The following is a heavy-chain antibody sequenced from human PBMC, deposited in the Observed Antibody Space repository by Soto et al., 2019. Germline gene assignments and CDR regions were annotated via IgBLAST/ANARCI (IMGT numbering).Heavy chain of an antibody. CDR1: GFTLSSYA. V-gene: IGHV3-30-3*01. CDR3: ARRGRQAGNYCFDS. Sequence: QVQLVESGGGVVQPGTSLRLSCAASGFTLSSYAMHWVRQPPGKGLEWVAVISNDETYKEYADSVKGRFTISRDNSKNTVDLQMNSLRVEDTAVYYCARRGRQAGNYCFDSWGQGVLVTVSS. D-gene: IGHD1-1*01. CDR2: ISNDETYK. J-gene: IGHJ5*01.